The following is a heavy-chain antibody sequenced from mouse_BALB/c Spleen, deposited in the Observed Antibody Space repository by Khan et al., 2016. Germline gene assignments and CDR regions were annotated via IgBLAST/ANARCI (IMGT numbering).Heavy chain of an antibody. CDR1: GYTFTSYT. V-gene: IGHV1-4*01. J-gene: IGHJ2*01. CDR3: AREGWLLGFFDY. D-gene: IGHD2-3*01. CDR2: VNPSNDYT. Sequence: VQLKQSGAELARPGASVKMSCKASGYTFTSYTMFWVKQRPGQGLEWLGYVNPSNDYTDYNQKFKDKATLTADKSSSTAYMQLNSLTSEDSAVYYCAREGWLLGFFDYWGQGTTLTVSS.